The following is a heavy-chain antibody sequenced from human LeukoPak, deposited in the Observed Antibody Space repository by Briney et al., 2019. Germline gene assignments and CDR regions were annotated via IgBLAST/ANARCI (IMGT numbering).Heavy chain of an antibody. CDR3: ARAGGYSYGNYGMDV. CDR1: GGSFSGYY. V-gene: IGHV4-34*01. D-gene: IGHD5-18*01. J-gene: IGHJ6*02. Sequence: SETLSLTCAVYGGSFSGYYWSWIRQPPGKGLEWIGEINHSGSTNYNPSLKSRVTISVDTSKNQSSLKLSSVTAADTAVYYCARAGGYSYGNYGMDVWGQGTTVTVSS. CDR2: INHSGST.